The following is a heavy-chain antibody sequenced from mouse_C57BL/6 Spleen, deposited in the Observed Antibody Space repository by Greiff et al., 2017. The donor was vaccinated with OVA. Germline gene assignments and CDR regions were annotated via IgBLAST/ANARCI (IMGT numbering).Heavy chain of an antibody. CDR1: GYSITSGYY. J-gene: IGHJ1*03. CDR2: ISYDGSN. CDR3: ARASNYWYFDV. Sequence: VQLKESGPGLVKPSQSLSLTCSVTGYSITSGYYWNWIRQFPGNNLEWMGYISYDGSNNYNPSLKNRISITRDTSKNQFFLKLNSVTTEDTATYYCARASNYWYFDVWGTGTTVTVSS. D-gene: IGHD2-10*02. V-gene: IGHV3-6*01.